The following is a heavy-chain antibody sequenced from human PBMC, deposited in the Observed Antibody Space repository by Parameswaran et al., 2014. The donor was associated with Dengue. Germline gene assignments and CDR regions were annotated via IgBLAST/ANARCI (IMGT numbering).Heavy chain of an antibody. J-gene: IGHJ4*02. V-gene: IGHV4-39*01. CDR2: IYYSGST. D-gene: IGHD5-12*01. CDR3: ARRVDIVATSHFDY. Sequence: SETLSLTCTVSGGSISSSSYYWGWIRQPPGKGLEWIGSIYYSGSTYYNPSLKSRVTISVDTSKNQFSLKLSSVTAADTAVYYCARRVDIVATSHFDYWGQGTLVTVSS. CDR1: GGSISSSSYY.